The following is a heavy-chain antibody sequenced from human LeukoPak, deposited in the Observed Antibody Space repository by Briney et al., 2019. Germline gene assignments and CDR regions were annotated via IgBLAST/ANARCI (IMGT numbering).Heavy chain of an antibody. CDR3: ARVSSSNYDFWSGFSSGLGPRYYYYGMDV. J-gene: IGHJ6*02. D-gene: IGHD3-3*01. CDR2: ISAYNGST. Sequence: ASVKVSCKASGYTFTSYGISWVRQAPGQGLEWMGWISAYNGSTNYAQKLQGRVTMTTDTSTSTAYMELRSLRSDDTAVYYCARVSSSNYDFWSGFSSGLGPRYYYYGMDVWGQGTTVTVSS. V-gene: IGHV1-18*01. CDR1: GYTFTSYG.